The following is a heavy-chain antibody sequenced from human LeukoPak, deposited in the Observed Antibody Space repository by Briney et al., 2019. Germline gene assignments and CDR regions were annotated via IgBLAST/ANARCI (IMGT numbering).Heavy chain of an antibody. D-gene: IGHD3-16*01. CDR2: IFFSGST. CDR1: GGSISSSSYY. Sequence: PSETLSLTCTVSGGSISSSSYYWGWIRQPPGKGLEWIGSIFFSGSTYYNPSLRSRVTISVDTSKNQFSLKLTSVTATDTSVYYCARHGAMRFDPWGQGTLVTVSS. J-gene: IGHJ5*02. CDR3: ARHGAMRFDP. V-gene: IGHV4-39*01.